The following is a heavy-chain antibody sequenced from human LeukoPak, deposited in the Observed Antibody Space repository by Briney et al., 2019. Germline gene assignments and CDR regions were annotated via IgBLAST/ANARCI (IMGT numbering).Heavy chain of an antibody. D-gene: IGHD2-2*01. CDR3: AREGDNIVVVPAAIGIDTYFDY. V-gene: IGHV1-18*01. CDR2: ISAYNGNT. Sequence: ASVNVSCTASGYTFTSYGISWVRQAPGQGLEWMGWISAYNGNTNYAQKLQGRVTMTTDTSTSTAYMELRSLRSDDTAVYYCAREGDNIVVVPAAIGIDTYFDYWGQGTLVTVSS. CDR1: GYTFTSYG. J-gene: IGHJ4*02.